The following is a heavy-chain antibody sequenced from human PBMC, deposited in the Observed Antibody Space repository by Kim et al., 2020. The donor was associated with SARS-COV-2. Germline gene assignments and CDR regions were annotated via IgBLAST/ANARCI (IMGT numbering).Heavy chain of an antibody. V-gene: IGHV3-23*01. Sequence: GGSLRLSCVGSGFIFSDFGMSWVRQAPGKGLEWVSSISGGGGDTYYTDSVKGRFTISRDSSKNTIYLQMSTLGVDDTALYYCAKDRSRSLVRGLIVGPTFVSWRQRTPVTV. D-gene: IGHD3-10*01. J-gene: IGHJ4*02. CDR3: AKDRSRSLVRGLIVGPTFVS. CDR2: ISGGGGDT. CDR1: GFIFSDFG.